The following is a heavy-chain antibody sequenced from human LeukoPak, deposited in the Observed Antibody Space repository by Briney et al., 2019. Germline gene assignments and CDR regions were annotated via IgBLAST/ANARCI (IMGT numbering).Heavy chain of an antibody. Sequence: QPGGSLRLSCAASGFTFSTYAMSWVRQAPGKGLEWVSAISGSGGNTEYAYYVKGRFTIARNNIKNTLYLQMTSLRAEDTAVYYFAKDSLRRGYYIRIDYWGQGTLVTVSS. D-gene: IGHD3-22*01. CDR3: AKDSLRRGYYIRIDY. CDR1: GFTFSTYA. CDR2: ISGSGGNT. J-gene: IGHJ4*02. V-gene: IGHV3-23*01.